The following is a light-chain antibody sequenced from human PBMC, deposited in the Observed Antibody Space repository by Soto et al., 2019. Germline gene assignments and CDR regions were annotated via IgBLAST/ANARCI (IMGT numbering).Light chain of an antibody. Sequence: IVMKQSPAALSVSTGERATLSCRATQSVSTNLAWYQQKPGQAPRLLIYGASTRATGIPARLSGSGSGTEFTLTISSLQSEDFAVYYCQQYNKWPRITFGQGTRLEI. J-gene: IGKJ5*01. CDR3: QQYNKWPRIT. V-gene: IGKV3-15*01. CDR2: GAS. CDR1: QSVSTN.